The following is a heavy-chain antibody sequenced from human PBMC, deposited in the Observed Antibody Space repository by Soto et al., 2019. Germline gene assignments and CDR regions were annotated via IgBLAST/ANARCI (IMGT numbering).Heavy chain of an antibody. J-gene: IGHJ5*02. Sequence: QVQLVQSGAEVKKPGASVKVSCKASGYTFTSYYMHWVRQAPGQGLEWMGIINPSGGSTSYAQKFQGRVTMTRDTSTSTVYMELSSLRSEDTAVHYCARDREIQWLSTLGDPFWFDPWGQGTLVTVSS. CDR3: ARDREIQWLSTLGDPFWFDP. CDR2: INPSGGST. CDR1: GYTFTSYY. V-gene: IGHV1-46*01. D-gene: IGHD6-19*01.